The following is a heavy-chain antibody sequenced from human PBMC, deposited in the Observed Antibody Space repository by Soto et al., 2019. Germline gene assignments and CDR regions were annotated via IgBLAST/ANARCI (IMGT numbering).Heavy chain of an antibody. Sequence: EVQVVESGGDLVQPGGSLRLSCVASGFTFSSHWMHWVRQVPGKGLVWVAHITADGSSATYAASVKGRFTISRDNAKNTLYLQMNTLRVEDTAVYYCADLFAGFDIWGQGTMVTVSS. V-gene: IGHV3-74*01. CDR1: GFTFSSHW. J-gene: IGHJ3*02. CDR3: ADLFAGFDI. CDR2: ITADGSSA.